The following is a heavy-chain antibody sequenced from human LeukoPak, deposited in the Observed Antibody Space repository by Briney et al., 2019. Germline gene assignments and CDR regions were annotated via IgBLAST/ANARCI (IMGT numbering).Heavy chain of an antibody. CDR2: ISYDGSNK. CDR1: GFTFSSFG. CDR3: AKIRELGASYYYFGMDV. J-gene: IGHJ6*02. Sequence: GRSLRLSCAASGFTFSSFGMHWVRQAPGKGLEWVAVISYDGSNKYYADSVKGRFTISRDNSKNTLYLQMNSLRAEDTAVYFCAKIRELGASYYYFGMDVWGQGTTVTVYS. V-gene: IGHV3-30*18. D-gene: IGHD1-26*01.